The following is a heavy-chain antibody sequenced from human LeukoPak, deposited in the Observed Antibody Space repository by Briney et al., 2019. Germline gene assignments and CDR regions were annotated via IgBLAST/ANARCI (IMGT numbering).Heavy chain of an antibody. D-gene: IGHD1-14*01. Sequence: AGYLTFSCSGSAFTRNNYAMSWLPQAPGKGLEWMSILSGDGARTYYADSVRGRFTISRDLSKNTLDLQMYSLKPEDTAIYYCAGDSDLQPRNGFHMWGQGTVATVSS. CDR1: AFTRNNYA. CDR2: LSGDGART. V-gene: IGHV3-23*01. J-gene: IGHJ3*02. CDR3: AGDSDLQPRNGFHM.